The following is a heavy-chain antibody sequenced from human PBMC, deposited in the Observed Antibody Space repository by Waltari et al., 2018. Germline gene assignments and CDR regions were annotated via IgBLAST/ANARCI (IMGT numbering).Heavy chain of an antibody. CDR3: ATREDPGYCSSTSCYKTDY. CDR1: GGSFSGYY. J-gene: IGHJ4*02. D-gene: IGHD2-2*02. V-gene: IGHV4-34*01. CDR2: INHSGST. Sequence: QVQLQQWGAGLLKPSETLSLTCAVYGGSFSGYYWSWIRQPPGKGLEWIGEINHSGSTNYNPSLKSRVTISVDTSKNQFSLKLSAVTAADTAVYYCATREDPGYCSSTSCYKTDYWGQGTLVTVSS.